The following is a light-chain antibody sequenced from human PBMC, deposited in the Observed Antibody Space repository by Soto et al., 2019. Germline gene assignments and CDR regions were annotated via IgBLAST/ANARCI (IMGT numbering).Light chain of an antibody. CDR3: QQYNSSPYT. J-gene: IGKJ2*01. V-gene: IGKV3-15*01. CDR2: DAS. CDR1: QSVNTN. Sequence: ETVMTQSPATLSASPGERAPLSCRASQSVNTNLAWYQQKPGQAPRILIYDASTRDTGIPASFSGSWSGTEFTLPIRRLQSEDSEVYYCQQYNSSPYTFGQGTKVDIK.